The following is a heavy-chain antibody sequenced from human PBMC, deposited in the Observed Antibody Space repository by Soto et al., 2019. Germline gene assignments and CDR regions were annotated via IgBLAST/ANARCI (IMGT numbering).Heavy chain of an antibody. D-gene: IGHD6-19*01. V-gene: IGHV1-18*01. J-gene: IGHJ4*02. Sequence: ASVKVSCKASGYTFTSYGISWVRQAPGQGLEWMGWISAYNGNTNYAQKLQGRVTMTTDTSTSTAYMELRSLRSDDTAVYYCARVLWLETGSPGVDYWGQGTLVTVSS. CDR3: ARVLWLETGSPGVDY. CDR1: GYTFTSYG. CDR2: ISAYNGNT.